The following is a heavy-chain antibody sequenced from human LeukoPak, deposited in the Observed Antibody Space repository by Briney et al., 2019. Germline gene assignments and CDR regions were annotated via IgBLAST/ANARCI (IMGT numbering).Heavy chain of an antibody. CDR2: INLRGST. V-gene: IGHV4-34*01. CDR1: GGSFNDYY. J-gene: IGHJ3*02. D-gene: IGHD5-18*01. CDR3: ARYTAMVNDAFDI. Sequence: SETLSLTCAVYGGSFNDYYWNWIRQPPGKGLEWIGEINLRGSTTYNPSLKSRVTTSLDESKNQFSLKLSSVTAADTAVYYCARYTAMVNDAFDIWGQGTMVTVSS.